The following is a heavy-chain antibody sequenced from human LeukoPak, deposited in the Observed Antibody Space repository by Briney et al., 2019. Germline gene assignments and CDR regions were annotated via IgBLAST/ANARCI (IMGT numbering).Heavy chain of an antibody. CDR3: AREESGGYFDY. CDR2: INPNSGGT. CDR1: GYTFTAYY. V-gene: IGHV1-2*02. Sequence: ASVKVSCKASGYTFTAYYMHWVRQAPGQGLEWMGWINPNSGGTNYAQKFQGRVTMTRDTSISTAYMELSRLRSEDTAVYYCAREESGGYFDYWGQGTLVTVSS. J-gene: IGHJ4*02. D-gene: IGHD2-8*02.